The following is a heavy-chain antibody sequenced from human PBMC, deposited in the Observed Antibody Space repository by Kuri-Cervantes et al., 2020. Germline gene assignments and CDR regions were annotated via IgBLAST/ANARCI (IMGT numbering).Heavy chain of an antibody. Sequence: GGSLRLSCAASGFTFSDYYMNWVRQAPGKGLEWVSSISSSSTIYYADSVKGRFTISRDNAKNSLYLQMNSLRAEDTAVYYCARDEYCSGTKCYTAFDTWGQGTMVTVSS. J-gene: IGHJ3*02. CDR3: ARDEYCSGTKCYTAFDT. D-gene: IGHD2-2*02. CDR2: ISSSSTI. CDR1: GFTFSDYY. V-gene: IGHV3-69-1*01.